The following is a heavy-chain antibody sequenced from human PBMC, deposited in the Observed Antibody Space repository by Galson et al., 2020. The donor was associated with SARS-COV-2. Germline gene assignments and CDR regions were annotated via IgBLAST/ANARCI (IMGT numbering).Heavy chain of an antibody. Sequence: GESLNISCKGSGYNFNYYWIGWVRQLPGKGLESMGVIYPGDSDTRYSPSFQGQVSISADKSINTAYLQWSSLKASDTAMYYCARLFTGYRDYHYADRRRKRVPSAGAGGEGKDWGQGTLVTVSS. CDR2: IYPGDSDT. J-gene: IGHJ4*02. V-gene: IGHV5-51*01. CDR3: ARLFTGYRDYHYADRRRKRVPSAGAGGEGKD. D-gene: IGHD5-12*01. CDR1: GYNFNYYW.